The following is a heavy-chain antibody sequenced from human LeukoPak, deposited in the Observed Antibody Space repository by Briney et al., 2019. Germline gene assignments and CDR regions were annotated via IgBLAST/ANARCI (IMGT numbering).Heavy chain of an antibody. J-gene: IGHJ4*02. D-gene: IGHD3-3*01. CDR1: VFTFSSYC. CDR2: ISGSGDSR. Sequence: PGGSLRLSCAASVFTFSSYCMTWVRQAPGKGLEWVSVISGSGDSRDYADSVKGRFTISRDNSKNTLYLQMNSLRAEDTAVYYCARKGGTRFDFWRGYGYWGQGTLVTVSS. CDR3: ARKGGTRFDFWRGYGY. V-gene: IGHV3-23*01.